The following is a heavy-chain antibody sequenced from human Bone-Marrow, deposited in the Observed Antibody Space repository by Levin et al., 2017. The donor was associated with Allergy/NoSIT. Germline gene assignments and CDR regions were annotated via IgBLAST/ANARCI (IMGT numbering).Heavy chain of an antibody. CDR3: AKFSGYTDGPIHVDY. CDR2: INVNGGST. V-gene: IGHV3-23*01. J-gene: IGHJ4*02. D-gene: IGHD5-18*01. Sequence: PGESLKISCAASGFIFSIYGMTWVRQAPGKGLEWISGINVNGGSTYYADSVKGRFTISRDNSKSTMYLQMDSLRADDTAIYYCAKFSGYTDGPIHVDYWGQGPLVTVSS. CDR1: GFIFSIYG.